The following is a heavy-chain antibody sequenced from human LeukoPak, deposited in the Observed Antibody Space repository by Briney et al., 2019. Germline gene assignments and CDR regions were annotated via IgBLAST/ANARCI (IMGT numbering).Heavy chain of an antibody. CDR3: AREGSRGIAAAAMGTFDY. CDR2: IYTSGST. Sequence: KASETLSLTCTVSGGSISSGSYYWSWIRQPAGKGLERIGRIYTSGSTNYNPSLKSRVTISVDTSKNQFSLKLSSVTAADTAVYYCAREGSRGIAAAAMGTFDYWGQGTLVTVSS. D-gene: IGHD6-13*01. J-gene: IGHJ4*02. CDR1: GGSISSGSYY. V-gene: IGHV4-61*02.